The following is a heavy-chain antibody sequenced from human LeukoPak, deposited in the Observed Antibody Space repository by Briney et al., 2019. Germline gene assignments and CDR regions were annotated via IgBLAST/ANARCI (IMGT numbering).Heavy chain of an antibody. CDR1: GFTFSGNH. V-gene: IGHV3-66*02. CDR3: VRDPRDGYGHFDY. Sequence: PGGSLRLSCAVSGFTFSGNHMNWVRQAPGKGLEWVSVIYSDGDTYYADSVKGRFTISRDNSKNTLYLQMNSLKPEDTAVYYCVRDPRDGYGHFDYWGQGTLVTVSS. D-gene: IGHD5-24*01. CDR2: IYSDGDT. J-gene: IGHJ4*02.